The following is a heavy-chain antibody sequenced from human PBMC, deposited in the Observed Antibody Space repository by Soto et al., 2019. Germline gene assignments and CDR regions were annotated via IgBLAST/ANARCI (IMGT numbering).Heavy chain of an antibody. CDR1: GGTFSRYA. Sequence: GASVKVSCKASGGTFSRYAISWVRQAPGQGLEWMGGIIPIFGTANYAQKFQGRVTITADESTSTAYMELSSLRSEDTAVYYCARGRGCAHDYTVGSNWLDPWGQGTMVTLSS. J-gene: IGHJ5*02. D-gene: IGHD4-4*01. CDR2: IIPIFGTA. V-gene: IGHV1-69*13. CDR3: ARGRGCAHDYTVGSNWLDP.